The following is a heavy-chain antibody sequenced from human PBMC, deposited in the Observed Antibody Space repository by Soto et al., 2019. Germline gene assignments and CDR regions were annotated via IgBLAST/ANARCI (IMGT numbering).Heavy chain of an antibody. CDR1: GGTFSSYA. CDR3: VRGEGPGCISTSCYAPYYYYGMDV. D-gene: IGHD2-2*01. J-gene: IGHJ6*02. Sequence: QVQLVQSGAEVKKPGSSVKVSCKASGGTFSSYAISWVRQAPGQGLEWMGGIIPIFGTANYAHKFQGRVTITADESTSTAYMELSSLRSEETAVYYCVRGEGPGCISTSCYAPYYYYGMDVWGQGTTVTVSS. V-gene: IGHV1-69*12. CDR2: IIPIFGTA.